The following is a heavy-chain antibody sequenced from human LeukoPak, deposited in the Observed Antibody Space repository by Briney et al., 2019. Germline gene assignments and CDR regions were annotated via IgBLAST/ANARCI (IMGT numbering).Heavy chain of an antibody. CDR2: IYTSGST. CDR1: GNSFGNYY. D-gene: IGHD6-19*01. J-gene: IGHJ3*02. V-gene: IGHV4-4*07. Sequence: SETLSLTCTVSGNSFGNYYWSWIRQPAGKGLEWIGRIYTSGSTTYNPSLKSRVTISVDTSKNQFSLKLSSVTAADTAVYYCARDGRIAVAGTFGFAFDIWGQGTMGTVSS. CDR3: ARDGRIAVAGTFGFAFDI.